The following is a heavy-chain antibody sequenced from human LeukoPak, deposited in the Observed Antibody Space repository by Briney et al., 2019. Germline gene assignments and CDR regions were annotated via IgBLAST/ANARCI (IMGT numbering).Heavy chain of an antibody. CDR3: ATDAAGFDS. V-gene: IGHV3-11*01. J-gene: IGHJ5*02. Sequence: GGSLRLSCAASGFTFNDYYMSWIRQAPGKGLERLSYINIGGTNTHYADSVKGRFTISRDNAKKSLYLEMNNLRAEDTAVYYCATDAAGFDSWGQGVLVTVSS. CDR2: INIGGTNT. CDR1: GFTFNDYY.